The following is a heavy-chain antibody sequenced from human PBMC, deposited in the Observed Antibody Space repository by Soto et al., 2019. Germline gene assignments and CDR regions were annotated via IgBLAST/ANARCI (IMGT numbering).Heavy chain of an antibody. J-gene: IGHJ6*02. D-gene: IGHD6-19*01. CDR1: GGTFSSYA. CDR3: SEYSSGWYGGYYYGMDV. Sequence: GASVKVSCKASGGTFSSYAISWVRQAPGQGLEWMGGIIPIFGTANYAQKFQGRVAITADKSTSTAYMELSSLRSEDTAVYYCSEYSSGWYGGYYYGMDVWGQGTTVTVSS. CDR2: IIPIFGTA. V-gene: IGHV1-69*06.